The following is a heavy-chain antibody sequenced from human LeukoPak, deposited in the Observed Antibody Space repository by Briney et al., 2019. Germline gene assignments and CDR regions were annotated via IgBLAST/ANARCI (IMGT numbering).Heavy chain of an antibody. CDR1: GYTFTGYY. V-gene: IGHV1-2*02. CDR3: ARAFSSSWYGPGDC. J-gene: IGHJ4*02. D-gene: IGHD6-13*01. Sequence: ASVKVSCKASGYTFTGYYIHWVRQAPGQGLEWMGWINPNSGGTNYAQNFQGRVTITRDTSISTAYMELSRLRSDDTAVYYCARAFSSSWYGPGDCWGQGTLVTVSS. CDR2: INPNSGGT.